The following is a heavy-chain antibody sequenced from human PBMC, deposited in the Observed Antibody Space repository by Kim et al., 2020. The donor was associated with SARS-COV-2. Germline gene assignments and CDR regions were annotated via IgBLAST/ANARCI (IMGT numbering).Heavy chain of an antibody. V-gene: IGHV3-33*01. Sequence: YYPASVKGRLTITRDNSKTTLSLQMNSLRAENTAVYYCARVLVFYYYGMDVWGQGTTVTVSS. CDR3: ARVLVFYYYGMDV. D-gene: IGHD2-8*01. J-gene: IGHJ6*02.